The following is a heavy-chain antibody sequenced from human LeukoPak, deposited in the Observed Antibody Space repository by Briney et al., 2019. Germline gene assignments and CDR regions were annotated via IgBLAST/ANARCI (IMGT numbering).Heavy chain of an antibody. V-gene: IGHV1-2*02. CDR1: GYTFTGYY. D-gene: IGHD1-20*01. Sequence: ASVKVSCKASGYTFTGYYMHWVRQAPGQGLEWMGWINPNSGGTNYAQKFQGRVTITRDTSISTAYMELSRLRSDDTAVYYCARDRYKWNPEYFQHWGQGTLVTVSS. CDR3: ARDRYKWNPEYFQH. CDR2: INPNSGGT. J-gene: IGHJ1*01.